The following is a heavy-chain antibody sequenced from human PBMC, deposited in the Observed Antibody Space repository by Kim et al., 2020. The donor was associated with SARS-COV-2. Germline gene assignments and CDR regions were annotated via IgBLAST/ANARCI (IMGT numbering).Heavy chain of an antibody. CDR2: IYYSGST. V-gene: IGHV4-59*01. Sequence: SETLSLTCTVSGGSISSYYWSWIRQPPGKGLEWIGYIYYSGSTNYNPSLKSRVTISVDTSKNQFSLKLSSVTAADTAVYYCARQGVDGYFDYWGQGTLVTVST. CDR3: ARQGVDGYFDY. D-gene: IGHD5-12*01. CDR1: GGSISSYY. J-gene: IGHJ4*02.